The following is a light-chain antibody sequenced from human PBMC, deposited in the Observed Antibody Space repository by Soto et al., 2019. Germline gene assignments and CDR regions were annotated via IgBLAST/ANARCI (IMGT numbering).Light chain of an antibody. Sequence: QSVLTQSPSASASPGASVKLTCTLSSGHSTYTIAWHQQHPGKGPRYLMRLKNDGSHTKGDGIPDRFSGSSFGAERYLTIYSLQSEDEADYYCQTWDTGIQVFGAGTKVTVL. CDR3: QTWDTGIQV. V-gene: IGLV4-69*01. CDR1: SGHSTYT. CDR2: LKNDGSH. J-gene: IGLJ2*01.